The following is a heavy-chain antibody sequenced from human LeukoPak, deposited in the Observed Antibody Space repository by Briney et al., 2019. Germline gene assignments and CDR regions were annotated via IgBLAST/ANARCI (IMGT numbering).Heavy chain of an antibody. Sequence: KPSETLSLTCTVSGGSISDYYWSWIRQPPGKGRECIGYVYSGSTSYSPSLKSRVTISVDTSKNQFSLRLSSVTAADTAVYYCARRRYFDYWGQGTLVTVSS. V-gene: IGHV4-59*08. CDR2: VYSGST. J-gene: IGHJ4*02. CDR1: GGSISDYY. CDR3: ARRRYFDY.